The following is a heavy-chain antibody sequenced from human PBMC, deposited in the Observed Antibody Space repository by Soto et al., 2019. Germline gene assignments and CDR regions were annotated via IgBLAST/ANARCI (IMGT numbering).Heavy chain of an antibody. J-gene: IGHJ3*02. CDR3: AREPRDRASVSI. CDR2: IIPIIDTT. CDR1: GGNFNNYA. Sequence: QVQLVQSGAEVKKPGSSVKVSCKASGGNFNNYAISWVRQAPAQGLQWMGGIIPIIDTTHYAQKLQGRVTISADRGRTTVYMELTGLTADASATYFCAREPRDRASVSIWGQGTVVTVSS. D-gene: IGHD1-26*01. V-gene: IGHV1-69*06.